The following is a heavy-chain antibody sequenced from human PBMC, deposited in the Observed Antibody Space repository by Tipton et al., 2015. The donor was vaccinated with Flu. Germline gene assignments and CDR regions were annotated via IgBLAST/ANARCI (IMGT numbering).Heavy chain of an antibody. CDR2: ISWNSGSI. V-gene: IGHV3-9*01. CDR1: GFTFDDYA. CDR3: AKAPGDGYNLGAFDI. Sequence: SLRLSCAASGFTFDDYAMHWVRQAPGKGLEWVSGISWNSGSIGYADFVKGRFTISRDNAKNSLYLQMNSLRAEDTALYYCAKAPGDGYNLGAFDIWGQGTMVTVSS. J-gene: IGHJ3*02. D-gene: IGHD5-24*01.